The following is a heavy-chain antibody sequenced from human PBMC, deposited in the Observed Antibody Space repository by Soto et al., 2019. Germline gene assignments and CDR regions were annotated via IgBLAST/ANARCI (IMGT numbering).Heavy chain of an antibody. Sequence: ASVKVSCKVSGYTLTELSMHWVRQAPGKGLEWMGGFDPEDGETIYAQKFQGRVTMTEDTSTDTAYMELSSLRSGDTAVYYCATGSHPPNGLGEDLVYWGQGTLVTVSS. D-gene: IGHD3-16*01. CDR3: ATGSHPPNGLGEDLVY. CDR2: FDPEDGET. CDR1: GYTLTELS. J-gene: IGHJ4*02. V-gene: IGHV1-24*01.